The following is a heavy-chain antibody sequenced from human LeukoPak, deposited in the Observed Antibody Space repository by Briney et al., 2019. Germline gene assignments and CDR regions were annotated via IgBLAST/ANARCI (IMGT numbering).Heavy chain of an antibody. CDR3: ARDVGRITIFGVAYYYYGMDV. D-gene: IGHD3-3*01. CDR1: GYTFTSYG. CDR2: ISAYNGNT. Sequence: VASVKVSCKASGYTFTSYGISWVRQAPGQVLEWMGWISAYNGNTNYAQKLQGRVTMTTDTSTSTAYMELRSLRSDDTAVYYCARDVGRITIFGVAYYYYGMDVWGQGTTVTVSS. V-gene: IGHV1-18*01. J-gene: IGHJ6*02.